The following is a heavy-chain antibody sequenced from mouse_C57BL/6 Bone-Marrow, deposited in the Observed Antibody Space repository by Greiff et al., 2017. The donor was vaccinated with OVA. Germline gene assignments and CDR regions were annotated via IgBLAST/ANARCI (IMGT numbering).Heavy chain of an antibody. D-gene: IGHD1-1*01. CDR2: ILPGSGST. J-gene: IGHJ1*03. Sequence: VQLQQSGAELMKPGASVKLSCKATGYTFTGYWIEWVKRRPGHGLEWIGEILPGSGSTNYNEKFKGKATFTADTSSNTAYMQLSSLTTEDSAIYYCARVGVWYYGSSYDWYFDVWGTGTTVTVSS. V-gene: IGHV1-9*01. CDR1: GYTFTGYW. CDR3: ARVGVWYYGSSYDWYFDV.